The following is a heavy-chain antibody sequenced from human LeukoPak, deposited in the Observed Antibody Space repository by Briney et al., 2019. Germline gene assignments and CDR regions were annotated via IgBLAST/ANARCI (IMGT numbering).Heavy chain of an antibody. CDR1: GVSISDHY. CDR2: DYYTGST. D-gene: IGHD3-10*01. V-gene: IGHV4-59*11. Sequence: PSETLSLTCTVSGVSISDHYWSWIRQPPGKGLEWIGYDYYTGSTNYNPSLKSRVTISVDTSKNQFSLKLISVTAADTAVYYCAREWMVRGIIRGYDIWGQGTMVTVSS. J-gene: IGHJ3*02. CDR3: AREWMVRGIIRGYDI.